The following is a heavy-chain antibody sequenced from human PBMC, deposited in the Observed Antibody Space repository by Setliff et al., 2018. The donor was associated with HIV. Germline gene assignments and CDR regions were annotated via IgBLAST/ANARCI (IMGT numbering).Heavy chain of an antibody. J-gene: IGHJ6*02. D-gene: IGHD5-12*01. CDR3: ARDHIVATIRDYYYGMDV. CDR1: GGSISSSNW. V-gene: IGHV4-4*02. Sequence: SETLSLTCAVSGGSISSSNWWSWVRQPPGKGLEWIGEIYHSGSTNYNPSLKSRVTISVDTSKNQFSLKLNSVTAADTAVYYCARDHIVATIRDYYYGMDVWGQGTTVTVSS. CDR2: IYHSGST.